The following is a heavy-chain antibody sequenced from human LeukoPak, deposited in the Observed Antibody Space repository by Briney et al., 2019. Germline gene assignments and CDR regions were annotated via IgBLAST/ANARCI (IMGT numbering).Heavy chain of an antibody. CDR3: ASRTGITGSNYYMAV. Sequence: GGSLRLSCAASGFTFSSYSMNWVRQAPGKGLEWVSHIGRGTTYADSVKGRFTISRDNTKNSLYLQMNSLRAEDTGVYYCASRTGITGSNYYMAVWGKGTTVTVSS. CDR2: IGRGTT. J-gene: IGHJ6*03. CDR1: GFTFSSYS. D-gene: IGHD1-20*01. V-gene: IGHV3-48*04.